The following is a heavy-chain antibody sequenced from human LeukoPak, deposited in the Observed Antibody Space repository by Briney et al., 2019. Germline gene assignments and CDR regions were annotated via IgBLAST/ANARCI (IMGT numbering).Heavy chain of an antibody. V-gene: IGHV3-30*18. Sequence: GGSLRLSCAASGFTFSSYGMHWVRQAPGKGPEWVAVISYDGSNKYYADSVKGRFTISRDNSKNTLYLQMNSLRAEDTAVYYCAKDLTMTTVIGDAFDIWGQGTMVTVSS. CDR3: AKDLTMTTVIGDAFDI. CDR2: ISYDGSNK. J-gene: IGHJ3*02. CDR1: GFTFSSYG. D-gene: IGHD4-17*01.